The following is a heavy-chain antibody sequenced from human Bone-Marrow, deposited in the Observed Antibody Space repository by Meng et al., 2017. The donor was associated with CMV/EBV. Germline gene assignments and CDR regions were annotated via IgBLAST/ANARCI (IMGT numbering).Heavy chain of an antibody. J-gene: IGHJ6*02. Sequence: SVTLSLTCAVYGGSFSGYYWSWIRQPPGKGLEWIGEINHSGSTNYNPSLKSRVTISVDTSKNQFSLKLSSVTAADTAVYYCARGLNGMDVWGQGTTVTVSS. CDR3: ARGLNGMDV. V-gene: IGHV4-34*01. CDR2: INHSGST. CDR1: GGSFSGYY.